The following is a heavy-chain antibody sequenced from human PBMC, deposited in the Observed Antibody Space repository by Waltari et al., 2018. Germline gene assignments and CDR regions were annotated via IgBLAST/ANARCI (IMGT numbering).Heavy chain of an antibody. CDR2: IRNDGSDK. J-gene: IGHJ3*01. D-gene: IGHD3-3*01. CDR3: ARAEEGVVIALGAFDV. CDR1: GFPFNNYG. V-gene: IGHV3-33*01. Sequence: VQLVESGGDVVQPGRSLRLSCSTSGFPFNNYGMHWVRQAPGKGLEWVAVIRNDGSDKFYADSVKGRFSISRDNSKNTLYLQMNSLRVEDTAFYYCARAEEGVVIALGAFDVWGQGTKVTVSS.